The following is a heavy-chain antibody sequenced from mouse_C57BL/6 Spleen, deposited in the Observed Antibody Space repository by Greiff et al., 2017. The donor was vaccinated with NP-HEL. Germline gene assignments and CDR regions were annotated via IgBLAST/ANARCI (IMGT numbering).Heavy chain of an antibody. CDR1: GYTFTDYY. D-gene: IGHD1-1*01. CDR3: ARGSQITTVVADPMDY. J-gene: IGHJ4*01. Sequence: QVQLQQSGAELVRPGASVKLSCKASGYTFTDYYINWVKQRPGQGLEWIARIYPGSGNTYYNEKFKGKATLTAEKSSSTAYMQLSSLTSEDSAVYFCARGSQITTVVADPMDYWGQGTSVTVSS. V-gene: IGHV1-76*01. CDR2: IYPGSGNT.